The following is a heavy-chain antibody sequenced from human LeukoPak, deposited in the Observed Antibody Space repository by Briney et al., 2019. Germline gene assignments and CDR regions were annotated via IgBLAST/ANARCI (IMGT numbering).Heavy chain of an antibody. D-gene: IGHD3-22*01. V-gene: IGHV1-46*01. CDR2: INPSGGST. J-gene: IGHJ4*02. Sequence: ASVKVSCKASGYTFTSYYMHWVRQAPGQGLEWMGIINPSGGSTSYAQKFQGRVTMTRDTSTSTVYMELSSLRSEDTAVYYCARAPVPSITMIVVVIPNFDYWGQGTLVTVSS. CDR1: GYTFTSYY. CDR3: ARAPVPSITMIVVVIPNFDY.